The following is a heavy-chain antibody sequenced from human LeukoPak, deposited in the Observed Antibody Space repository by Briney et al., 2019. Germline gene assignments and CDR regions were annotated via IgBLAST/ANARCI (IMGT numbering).Heavy chain of an antibody. Sequence: PGGSLRLSCAASGFTFSSYWMHWVRRAPGKGLVWVSRINSDGSSTSYADSVKGRFTISRDNAKNTLYLQMNSLRAEDTAVYYCARDFGGPNYYYYYGMDVWGQGTTVTVSS. J-gene: IGHJ6*02. CDR3: ARDFGGPNYYYYYGMDV. CDR2: INSDGSST. V-gene: IGHV3-74*01. D-gene: IGHD2-15*01. CDR1: GFTFSSYW.